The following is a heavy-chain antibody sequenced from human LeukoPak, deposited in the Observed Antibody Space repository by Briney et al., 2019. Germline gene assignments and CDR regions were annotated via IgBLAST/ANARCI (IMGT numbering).Heavy chain of an antibody. J-gene: IGHJ4*02. CDR3: ARGPRYSFY. CDR2: ISGSSGST. V-gene: IGHV3-23*01. Sequence: PGGSLRLSCAASGFTFNNYAMYWVRQAPGKGLEWVSGISGSSGSTYYADSVKGRFSISRDNSKNTLYLQMNSLRDEDTAVYYCARGPRYSFYWGQGTLVSVSS. CDR1: GFTFNNYA. D-gene: IGHD6-13*01.